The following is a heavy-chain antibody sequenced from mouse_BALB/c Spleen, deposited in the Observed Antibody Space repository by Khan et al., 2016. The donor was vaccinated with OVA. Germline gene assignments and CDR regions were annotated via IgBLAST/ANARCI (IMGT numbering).Heavy chain of an antibody. CDR3: ARTARIKY. V-gene: IGHV3-2*02. D-gene: IGHD1-2*01. Sequence: VQLKESGPGLVKPCQSLSLTCTVTGYSITSGYGWNWIRQFPGNKLEWMGYISYSGSTNYNPSLKSRISITRDTSKNQFFLQLNSVTTEDTATYYCARTARIKYWGQGTTLTVSS. J-gene: IGHJ2*01. CDR1: GYSITSGYG. CDR2: ISYSGST.